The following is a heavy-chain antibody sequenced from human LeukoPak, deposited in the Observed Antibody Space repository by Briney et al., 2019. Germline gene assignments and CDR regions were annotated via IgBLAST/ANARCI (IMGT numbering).Heavy chain of an antibody. CDR1: GGSINSDY. CDR2: IYYSGSST. J-gene: IGHJ3*02. V-gene: IGHV4-59*12. Sequence: SETLSLTCTVSGGSINSDYWSWVRQSPGKGLEWIGYIYYSGSSTNYNPSLKSRVTISADRSKNQFSLKLSSVTAADTAVYYCARVGDYYDSSGSNTDAFDIWGQGTMVTVSS. CDR3: ARVGDYYDSSGSNTDAFDI. D-gene: IGHD3-22*01.